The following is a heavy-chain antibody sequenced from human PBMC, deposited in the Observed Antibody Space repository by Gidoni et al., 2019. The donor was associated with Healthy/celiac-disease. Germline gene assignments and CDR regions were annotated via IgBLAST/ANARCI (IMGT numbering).Heavy chain of an antibody. CDR1: GGSFSGYY. CDR2: IKHSGST. V-gene: IGHV4-34*01. J-gene: IGHJ4*02. D-gene: IGHD3-10*02. Sequence: QVQLQQWGAGLLKPSATLALTCAVYGGSFSGYYWSWIGQPPGKGLEWIGEIKHSGSTNYNPSLKSRVTISVDTSKNQFSLKLSSVTAADTAVYYCARVFGEPKPFDYWGQGTLVTVSS. CDR3: ARVFGEPKPFDY.